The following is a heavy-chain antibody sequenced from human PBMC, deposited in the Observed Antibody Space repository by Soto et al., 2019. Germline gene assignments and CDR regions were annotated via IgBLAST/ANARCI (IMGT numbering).Heavy chain of an antibody. D-gene: IGHD3-22*01. CDR2: TYYNGNA. J-gene: IGHJ4*02. V-gene: IGHV4-39*07. CDR1: GGSIDRSNYY. CDR3: ATRGGGGHYYDISGYYYRLDN. Sequence: PSETLSLTCTVSGGSIDRSNYYWDWIRQPPGKGLEWIGTTYYNGNAYYNPSLKSRVTMSVDTSKNQFSLNLSSVTAADTAVYYCATRGGGGHYYDISGYYYRLDNWGQGTLVTVSS.